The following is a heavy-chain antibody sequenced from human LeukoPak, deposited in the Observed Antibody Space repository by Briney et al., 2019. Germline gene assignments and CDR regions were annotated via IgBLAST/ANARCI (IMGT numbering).Heavy chain of an antibody. CDR2: INHSGST. V-gene: IGHV4-34*01. J-gene: IGHJ5*02. CDR3: ARGRTIIADYCSSTSCSHRRWFDP. CDR1: GGSFSGYY. D-gene: IGHD2-2*01. Sequence: SETLSLTCAVYGGSFSGYYWSWIRQPPGKGLEWIGEINHSGSTNYNPSLKSRVTILVDTSKNQFSLKLSSVTAADTAVYYCARGRTIIADYCSSTSCSHRRWFDPWGQGTLVTVSS.